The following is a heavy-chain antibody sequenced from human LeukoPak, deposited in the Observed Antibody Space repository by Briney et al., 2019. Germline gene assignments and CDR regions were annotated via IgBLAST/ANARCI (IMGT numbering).Heavy chain of an antibody. D-gene: IGHD6-25*01. CDR1: GFTFSTYA. V-gene: IGHV3-30*02. Sequence: GGSLRLSCAASGFTFSTYAMHWVRQAPGKGLEWVAFIWPDGSKKYYADSVKGRFTISRENSKNTVYLQMNDLRPEDTALYFCAKISSSAESNFDYWGQGTLLTVSS. CDR3: AKISSSAESNFDY. CDR2: IWPDGSKK. J-gene: IGHJ4*02.